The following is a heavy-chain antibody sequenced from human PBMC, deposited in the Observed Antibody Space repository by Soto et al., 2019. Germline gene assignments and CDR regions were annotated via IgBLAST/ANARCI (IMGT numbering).Heavy chain of an antibody. CDR3: ARGQRQWLAPGY. CDR2: ISSSSSYI. D-gene: IGHD6-19*01. CDR1: GFTFRSYS. V-gene: IGHV3-21*01. Sequence: GGSLRLSCAASGFTFRSYSINWVRQAPGKGLEWVSSISSSSSYIYYADSVKGRFTISRDNAKNSLYLQMNSLRAEDTAVYYCARGQRQWLAPGYWGQGTLVTVSS. J-gene: IGHJ4*02.